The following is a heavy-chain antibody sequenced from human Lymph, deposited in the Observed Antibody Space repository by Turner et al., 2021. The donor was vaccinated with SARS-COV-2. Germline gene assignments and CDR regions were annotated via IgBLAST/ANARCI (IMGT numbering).Heavy chain of an antibody. CDR1: GFTFSSYT. V-gene: IGHV3-21*01. CDR3: ARERYDSSGSESYYFDY. CDR2: ISSSSSYI. J-gene: IGHJ4*02. D-gene: IGHD3-22*01. Sequence: EVQLVESGGGLVKPGGSLRPSCPASGFTFSSYTMNWVRQAPGKGLEWVSSISSSSSYIYYADSVKGRFTISRDNAKNSLYLQMNSLRAEDTAVYYCARERYDSSGSESYYFDYWGQGTLVTVSS.